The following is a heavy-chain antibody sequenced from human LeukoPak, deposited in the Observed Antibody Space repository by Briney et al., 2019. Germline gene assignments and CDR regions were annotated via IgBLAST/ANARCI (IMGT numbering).Heavy chain of an antibody. CDR2: LIAGGSGS. Sequence: GGSLRLSCAASGFTFSSYAMSWVRQAPGKGLEWVSTLIAGGSGSDYADSVKGRFTISRDNSKNTLYLQMNSLRDEDTALYYCAKAGIGVVGYFDYWGQGTLVTVSS. CDR3: AKAGIGVVGYFDY. CDR1: GFTFSSYA. D-gene: IGHD6-19*01. V-gene: IGHV3-23*01. J-gene: IGHJ4*02.